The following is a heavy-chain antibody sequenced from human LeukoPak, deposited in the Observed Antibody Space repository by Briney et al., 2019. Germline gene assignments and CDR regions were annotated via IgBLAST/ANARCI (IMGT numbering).Heavy chain of an antibody. D-gene: IGHD4-17*01. CDR2: IWYDGSNK. CDR1: GFTFSSYG. CDR3: AREGEDTVTPPDY. J-gene: IGHJ4*02. Sequence: AGGSLRLSCAASGFTFSSYGMHWVRQAPGKGLEWVAVIWYDGSNKYYADSVKGRFTISRDNSKNTLYLQMNSLRAEDTAVYYCAREGEDTVTPPDYWGQGTLVTVSS. V-gene: IGHV3-33*01.